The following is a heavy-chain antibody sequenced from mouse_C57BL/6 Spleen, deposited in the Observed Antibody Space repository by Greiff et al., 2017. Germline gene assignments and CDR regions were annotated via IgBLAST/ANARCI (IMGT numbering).Heavy chain of an antibody. Sequence: EVKLVESGPGMVKPSQSLSLTCTVTGYSITSGYDWHWIRHFPGNKLEWMGYISYSGSTNYNPSLKSRISITHDTSKNHFFLKLNSVTTEDTATYYCARGGYPGAMDYWGQGTSVTVSS. CDR2: ISYSGST. D-gene: IGHD5-1-1*01. V-gene: IGHV3-1*01. J-gene: IGHJ4*01. CDR1: GYSITSGYD. CDR3: ARGGYPGAMDY.